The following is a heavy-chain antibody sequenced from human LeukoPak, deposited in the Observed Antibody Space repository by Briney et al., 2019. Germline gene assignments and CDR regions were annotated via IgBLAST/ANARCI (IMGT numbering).Heavy chain of an antibody. J-gene: IGHJ4*02. CDR1: GFTFSSYA. V-gene: IGHV3-23*01. D-gene: IGHD3-22*01. Sequence: GGSLRLSCAASGFTFSSYAMSWVRQAPGKGLEWVSAISGSGGSTYYADSVRGRFTISRDNANNALHLQMNSLRAEDTAVYYCARVFWETVNTGYYSDFWGQGTLVTVSS. CDR2: ISGSGGST. CDR3: ARVFWETVNTGYYSDF.